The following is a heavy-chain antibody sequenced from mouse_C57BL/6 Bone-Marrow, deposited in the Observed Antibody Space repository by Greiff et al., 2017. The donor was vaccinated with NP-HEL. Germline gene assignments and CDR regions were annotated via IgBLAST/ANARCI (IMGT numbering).Heavy chain of an antibody. CDR2: ILPGSGST. Sequence: QVQLQQSGAELMKPGASVKLSCKATGYTFTGYWIEWVKQRPGHGLEWIGEILPGSGSTNYNEKFKGKATFTPDTSTNTAYMQFSSLTTEDSAIYYCARDYYGSSPYWYFDVWGTGTTVTVSS. J-gene: IGHJ1*03. CDR1: GYTFTGYW. V-gene: IGHV1-9*01. CDR3: ARDYYGSSPYWYFDV. D-gene: IGHD1-1*01.